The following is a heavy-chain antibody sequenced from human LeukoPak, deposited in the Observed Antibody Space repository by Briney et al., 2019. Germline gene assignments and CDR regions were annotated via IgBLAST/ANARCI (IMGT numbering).Heavy chain of an antibody. J-gene: IGHJ4*02. V-gene: IGHV4-61*02. CDR2: TYTSGST. D-gene: IGHD3-10*01. CDR1: GGSISSGSYY. Sequence: SQTLSLTCTVSGGSISSGSYYWSWIRQPAGKGLEWIGRTYTSGSTNYNPSLKSRVTMSVDTSKNQFSLKLSSVTAADTAVYYCARDLITMVRGVPYYFDYWGQGTLVTVSS. CDR3: ARDLITMVRGVPYYFDY.